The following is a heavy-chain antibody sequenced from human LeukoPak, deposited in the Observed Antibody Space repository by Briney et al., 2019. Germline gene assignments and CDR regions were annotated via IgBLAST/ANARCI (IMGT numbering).Heavy chain of an antibody. CDR1: GFTFSSYA. Sequence: HPGGSLRLSCAASGFTFSSYAMSWVRQAPGKGLEWVSAISGSGGSTYYADSVKGRFTISRDNSKNTVYLQMNSLRADDTAVYYCAKEEGYMNWFDPWGRGTLVTVSS. J-gene: IGHJ5*02. V-gene: IGHV3-23*01. D-gene: IGHD1-1*01. CDR2: ISGSGGST. CDR3: AKEEGYMNWFDP.